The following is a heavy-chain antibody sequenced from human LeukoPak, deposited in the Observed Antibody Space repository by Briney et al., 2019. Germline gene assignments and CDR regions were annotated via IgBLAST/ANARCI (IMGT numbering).Heavy chain of an antibody. D-gene: IGHD3-3*01. J-gene: IGHJ3*02. Sequence: ASVKASCKASGGTFSSYAISWVRQAPGQGLEWMGIINPSGGSTSYAQKFQGRVTMTRDTSTSTVYMELSSLRSEDTAVYYCAREPRITIFGVVIRLSDAFDIWGQGTMVTVSS. CDR1: GGTFSSYA. CDR3: AREPRITIFGVVIRLSDAFDI. V-gene: IGHV1-46*01. CDR2: INPSGGST.